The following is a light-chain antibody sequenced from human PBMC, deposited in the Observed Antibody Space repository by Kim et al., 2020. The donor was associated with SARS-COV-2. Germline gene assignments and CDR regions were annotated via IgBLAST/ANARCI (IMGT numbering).Light chain of an antibody. CDR3: NSRDSSDNVV. CDR1: SLRSYY. V-gene: IGLV3-19*01. J-gene: IGLJ3*02. CDR2: GKN. Sequence: SELPQDPAVSVALGQTVRITCQGDSLRSYYATWYQQKPGQAPLLVIYGKNNRPSGIPDRFSDSSSGNTASLTITWTQAGDEADYYCNSRDSSDNVVFGG.